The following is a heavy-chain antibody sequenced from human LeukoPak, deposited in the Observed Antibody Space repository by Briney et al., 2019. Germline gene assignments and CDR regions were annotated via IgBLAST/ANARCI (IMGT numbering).Heavy chain of an antibody. CDR1: GGSISSGGYS. V-gene: IGHV4-30-2*01. Sequence: SQTLSLTCAVSGGSISSGGYSWSWIRQPPGKGLEWIGYIYHSGSTYYNPSLKSRVTISVDRSKNQFSLKLSSVTAADTAVYYCARVRPAAADAFDIWGQGTMVTVS. CDR2: IYHSGST. D-gene: IGHD2-2*01. J-gene: IGHJ3*02. CDR3: ARVRPAAADAFDI.